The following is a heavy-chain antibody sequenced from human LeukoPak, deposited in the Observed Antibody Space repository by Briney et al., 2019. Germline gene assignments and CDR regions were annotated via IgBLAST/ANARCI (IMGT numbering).Heavy chain of an antibody. Sequence: PGESLTLSCTASGFTFRSYWMAWVRQAPGKGLEWVANINAFGGETDYVDSVKGRFTVSRDNADNTMFLQMNSVRDEDTAVYYCATKQWLAPPPDSWGQGTPVTVSS. J-gene: IGHJ4*02. CDR2: INAFGGET. CDR3: ATKQWLAPPPDS. V-gene: IGHV3-7*01. D-gene: IGHD6-19*01. CDR1: GFTFRSYW.